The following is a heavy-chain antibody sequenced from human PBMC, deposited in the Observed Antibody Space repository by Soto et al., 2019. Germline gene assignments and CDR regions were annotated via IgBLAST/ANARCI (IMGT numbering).Heavy chain of an antibody. CDR3: ASLDIVATVRGDSYYYYGMDV. D-gene: IGHD5-12*01. CDR1: GGSISSGGYY. V-gene: IGHV4-31*03. CDR2: IYYSGST. J-gene: IGHJ6*02. Sequence: PSETLSLTCTVSGGSISSGGYYWSWIRQHPGKGLEWIGYIYYSGSTYYNPSLKSRVTISVDTSKNQFSLKLSSVTAADTAVYYCASLDIVATVRGDSYYYYGMDVWGQGTTVTVSS.